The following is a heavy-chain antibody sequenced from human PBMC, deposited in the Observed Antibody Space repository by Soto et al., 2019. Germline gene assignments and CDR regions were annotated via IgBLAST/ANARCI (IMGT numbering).Heavy chain of an antibody. J-gene: IGHJ6*02. V-gene: IGHV1-3*05. CDR3: ARDPSYYGMDV. CDR1: GYTFTSYA. CDR2: INAGNGNT. Sequence: QVQLVQSGAEEKKPGASVKVSCKASGYTFTSYAMHWVRQAPGQRLEWMGWINAGNGNTKYSQKFQGRVTITRDTSAGTAYRELSSLRSEDTAVYYCARDPSYYGMDVWGQGTTVTVSS.